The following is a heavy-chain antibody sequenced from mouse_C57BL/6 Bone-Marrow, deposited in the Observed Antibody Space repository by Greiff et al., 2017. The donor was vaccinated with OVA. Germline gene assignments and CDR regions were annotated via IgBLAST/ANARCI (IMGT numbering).Heavy chain of an antibody. CDR1: GFTFSDYY. D-gene: IGHD1-1*01. J-gene: IGHJ4*01. CDR2: INYDGSST. Sequence: EVKLVESEGGLVQPGSSMKLSCTASGFTFSDYYMAWVRQVPEKGLEWVANINYDGSSTYYLDSLKSRFIISRDNAKNILYLQMSSLKSEDTATYYCARDLRYGRNYYAMDYWGQGTSVTVSS. V-gene: IGHV5-16*01. CDR3: ARDLRYGRNYYAMDY.